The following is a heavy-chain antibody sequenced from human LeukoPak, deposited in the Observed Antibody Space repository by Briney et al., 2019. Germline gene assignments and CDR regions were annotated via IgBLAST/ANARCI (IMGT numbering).Heavy chain of an antibody. Sequence: PGGSLRLSCAASGFTFSSYSMNWVRQAPGEGLEWVANIKQDGSEKYYVDSVKGRFTISRDNTKNSLYLQMNSLRAEDTAVYYCAELGITMIGGVWGKGTTVTISS. CDR3: AELGITMIGGV. J-gene: IGHJ6*04. D-gene: IGHD3-10*02. CDR1: GFTFSSYS. V-gene: IGHV3-7*01. CDR2: IKQDGSEK.